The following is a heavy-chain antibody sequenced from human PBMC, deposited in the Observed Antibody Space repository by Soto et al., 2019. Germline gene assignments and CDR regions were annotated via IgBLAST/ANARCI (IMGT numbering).Heavy chain of an antibody. CDR1: GGTFSSYA. CDR3: ARDREVVTAVYWYFYX. V-gene: IGHV1-69*13. Sequence: GASLKVSCNASGGTFSSYAISWVRQAPGQGLEWMGVIIPIFGTANYAQKFQGRVTITADESTSTAYMELSSLRSEDTAVYYCARDREVVTAVYWYFYXWGRGTLFTVSX. D-gene: IGHD2-21*02. CDR2: IIPIFGTA. J-gene: IGHJ2*01.